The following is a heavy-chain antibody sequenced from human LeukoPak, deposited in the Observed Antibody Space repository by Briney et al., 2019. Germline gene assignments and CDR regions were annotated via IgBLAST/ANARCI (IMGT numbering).Heavy chain of an antibody. J-gene: IGHJ3*01. CDR2: ISRHGGDT. V-gene: IGHV3-64*02. D-gene: IGHD3-22*01. CDR3: EREDLDYDNIRWTFDF. CDR1: GFAISTYS. Sequence: PGGSLRLSCAASGFAISTYSMHWVRQPPGKGLEYVSVISRHGGDTYYADSVKDRLIISRDNSKNTLYLQMGYLRPDDVAVYYCEREDLDYDNIRWTFDFWGQGTMVTVSS.